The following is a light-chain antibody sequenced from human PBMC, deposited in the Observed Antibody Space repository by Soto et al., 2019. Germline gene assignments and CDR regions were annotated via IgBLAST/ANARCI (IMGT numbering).Light chain of an antibody. CDR2: GAS. CDR3: HQYGSFPHT. CDR1: QSVSGSS. J-gene: IGKJ2*01. Sequence: EIVLTQSPGTLSLSPGERATLSCRASQSVSGSSLAWYQLKPGQAPRLLISGASSRATGVPDRFSGGESGTDFTFIISRLEPEDFGMYYCHQYGSFPHTFGQGTELETK. V-gene: IGKV3-20*01.